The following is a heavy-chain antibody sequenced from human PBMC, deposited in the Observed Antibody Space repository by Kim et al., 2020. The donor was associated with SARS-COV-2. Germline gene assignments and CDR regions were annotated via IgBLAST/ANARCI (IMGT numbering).Heavy chain of an antibody. CDR2: ISTGSSYI. V-gene: IGHV3-21*01. Sequence: GGSLRLSCAASGFTFSTYSMNWVRQAPGKGLEWVSSISTGSSYIYYADSVKGRFTISRDDAKNSLYLQISSLRAEDTSVYYCARRSGRYLDYWGQGILVTVSS. CDR1: GFTFSTYS. CDR3: ARRSGRYLDY. J-gene: IGHJ4*02.